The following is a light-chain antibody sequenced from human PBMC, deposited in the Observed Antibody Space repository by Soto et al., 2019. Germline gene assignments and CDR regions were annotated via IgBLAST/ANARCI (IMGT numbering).Light chain of an antibody. J-gene: IGKJ5*01. CDR1: QSISSY. V-gene: IGKV1-39*01. CDR3: QQYSSYSPIT. Sequence: DIQMTQSPSSLSASVGDRVTITCRASQSISSYLNWYQQKPGKAPKLLIYAASSLQSGVPSSFSGSGSGTDFTLTINGLQPDDFATYYCQQYSSYSPITFGQGTRLEI. CDR2: AAS.